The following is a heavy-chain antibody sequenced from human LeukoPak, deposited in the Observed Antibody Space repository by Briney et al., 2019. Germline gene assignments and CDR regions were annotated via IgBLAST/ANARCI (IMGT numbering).Heavy chain of an antibody. Sequence: ASVKVSCKASGYTFTNYDINWVRQATGQGLEWMGWMNPNSGNTGYALKFQGRVTMTRNTSISTAYMELSSLRSEDTAVYYCARNYYDSSGYYLGLYYYYYYMDVWGKGTTVTVSS. D-gene: IGHD3-22*01. J-gene: IGHJ6*03. CDR2: MNPNSGNT. CDR1: GYTFTNYD. CDR3: ARNYYDSSGYYLGLYYYYYYMDV. V-gene: IGHV1-8*01.